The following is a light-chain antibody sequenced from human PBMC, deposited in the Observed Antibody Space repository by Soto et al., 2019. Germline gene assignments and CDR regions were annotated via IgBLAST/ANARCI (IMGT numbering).Light chain of an antibody. V-gene: IGKV1-9*01. CDR1: QGISSY. CDR2: AAP. Sequence: DIQLTQSPSFLSASVGDRVTITCRASQGISSYLAWYQQRAGKAPKFLMYAAPTLQSGVPSRFSGSRSGTEFALTISSLQPEDFATYYCQQLKNYPLTFGGGTKVDIK. CDR3: QQLKNYPLT. J-gene: IGKJ4*01.